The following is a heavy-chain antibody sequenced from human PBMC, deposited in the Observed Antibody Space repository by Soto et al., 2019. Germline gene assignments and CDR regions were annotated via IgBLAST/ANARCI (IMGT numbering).Heavy chain of an antibody. Sequence: GESLKISCKGSGYSFTSYWIGWVRQMPGKGLEWMGIIYPGDSDTRYSPSFQGQVTISADKSISTAYLQWSSLKASDTAMYYCARQGFSKHYFYAADVWGQGTPVTVSS. J-gene: IGHJ6*02. V-gene: IGHV5-51*01. CDR2: IYPGDSDT. CDR3: ARQGFSKHYFYAADV. D-gene: IGHD6-13*01. CDR1: GYSFTSYW.